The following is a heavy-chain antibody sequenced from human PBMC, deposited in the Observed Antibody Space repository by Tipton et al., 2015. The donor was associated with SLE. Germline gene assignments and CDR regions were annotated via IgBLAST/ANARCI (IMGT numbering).Heavy chain of an antibody. V-gene: IGHV4-34*01. Sequence: TLSLTCAVYGGSFSGYYWSWIRQPPGKGLEWIGEINHSGSTNYNPSLKSRVTISVDTSKNQFSLKLSSVTAADTAVYYCARDRTIFGVVDAFDIWGQGTMVTVSS. D-gene: IGHD3-3*01. CDR2: INHSGST. CDR3: ARDRTIFGVVDAFDI. CDR1: GGSFSGYY. J-gene: IGHJ3*02.